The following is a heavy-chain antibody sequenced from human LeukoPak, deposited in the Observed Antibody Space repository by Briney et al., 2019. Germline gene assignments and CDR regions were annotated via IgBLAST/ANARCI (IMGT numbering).Heavy chain of an antibody. CDR1: GVSISSGRYS. V-gene: IGHV4-61*02. CDR3: ARQTRFLEWLPTKWYDP. J-gene: IGHJ5*02. Sequence: PSETLSLTCTVSGVSISSGRYSWSWIRQPAGKGLEWIGRIYTSASTYHNPSLKSRVTIFVDTSKNQFSLKLSSVTAADTAVYYCARQTRFLEWLPTKWYDPWGQGTLVTVSS. D-gene: IGHD3-3*01. CDR2: IYTSAST.